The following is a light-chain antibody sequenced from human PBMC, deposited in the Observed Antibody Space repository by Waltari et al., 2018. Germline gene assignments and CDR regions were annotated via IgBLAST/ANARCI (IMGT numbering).Light chain of an antibody. V-gene: IGKV2-24*01. CDR1: QSLVHSDGNTY. CDR2: DAS. Sequence: DIVMTQTPLSSPVTLGQPASISCRSSQSLVHSDGNTYLNWLQQRPGQPPRLLIYDASNRATGIPARFSGSGSGTDFTLTISSLEPEDFAVYYCQQRSNWPPKLTFGGGTKVEIK. J-gene: IGKJ4*01. CDR3: QQRSNWPPKLT.